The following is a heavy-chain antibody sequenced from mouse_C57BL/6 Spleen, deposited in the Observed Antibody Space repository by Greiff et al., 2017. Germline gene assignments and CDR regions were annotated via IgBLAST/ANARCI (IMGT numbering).Heavy chain of an antibody. CDR3: ARSGSSYFDY. Sequence: QVQLQQPGAELVMPGASVKLSCKASGYTFTSYWMHWVKQRPGQGLEWIGEIDPSDSYTNYNQKFKGKSTLTVDKSSSTAYMQLSSLTSEDSAVXYCARSGSSYFDYWGQGTTLTVSS. CDR1: GYTFTSYW. V-gene: IGHV1-69*01. D-gene: IGHD1-1*01. CDR2: IDPSDSYT. J-gene: IGHJ2*01.